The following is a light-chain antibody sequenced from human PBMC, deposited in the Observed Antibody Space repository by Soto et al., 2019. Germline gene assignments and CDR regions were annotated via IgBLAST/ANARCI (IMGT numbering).Light chain of an antibody. J-gene: IGKJ2*01. CDR2: DAS. CDR3: QQRSNWPPT. CDR1: QSVSSY. Sequence: EIVLTQSPATLSLSPGERATLSCRASQSVSSYLAWYQQKSGQAPRLLIYDASNRATGIPARFSGSGSGTDFTLTISSLEPEDFAVYYCQQRSNWPPTFGQGANLEIK. V-gene: IGKV3-11*01.